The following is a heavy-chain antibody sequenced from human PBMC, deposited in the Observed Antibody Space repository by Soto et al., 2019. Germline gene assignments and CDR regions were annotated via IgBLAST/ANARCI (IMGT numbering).Heavy chain of an antibody. J-gene: IGHJ3*01. CDR2: VSGSSSYI. Sequence: GGSLRLSCEGSGFNFRNFNMIWVRQAPGKGLEWVSSVSGSSSYIYYADSVKGRSTVSGDNANNLVFLQMNGLRPEDTAMYYCARDLRGHYGPWGQGTMVTVSS. D-gene: IGHD4-17*01. CDR1: GFNFRNFN. V-gene: IGHV3-21*06. CDR3: ARDLRGHYGP.